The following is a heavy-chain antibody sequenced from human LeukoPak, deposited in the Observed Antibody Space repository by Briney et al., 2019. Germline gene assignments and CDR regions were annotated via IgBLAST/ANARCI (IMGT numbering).Heavy chain of an antibody. V-gene: IGHV4-34*01. CDR1: GGSFSGYY. J-gene: IGHJ4*02. CDR3: ATYFDWSMRGSYFDY. CDR2: INHSGST. D-gene: IGHD3-9*01. Sequence: PSETLSLTCAVYGGSFSGYYWSWIRQPPGKGLEWIGEINHSGSTNYNPSLKSRVTISVDTSKNQFSLKLSSVTAADTALYYCATYFDWSMRGSYFDYWGQGTLVTVSS.